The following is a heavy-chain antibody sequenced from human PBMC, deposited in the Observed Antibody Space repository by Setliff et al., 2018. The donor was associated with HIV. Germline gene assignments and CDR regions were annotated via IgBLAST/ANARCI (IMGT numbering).Heavy chain of an antibody. D-gene: IGHD3-3*01. CDR1: GYTFTTHD. V-gene: IGHV1-18*01. CDR2: ISAYNGNT. J-gene: IGHJ6*03. Sequence: ASVKVSCKASGYTFTTHDNTHDINWVRQAPGQGLEWMGWISAYNGNTNYAQKLQGRVTMTTDTSTSTAYMELRSLRSDDTAVYYCAREGLSITIFGVVTLYYMDVWGKGTTVTVSS. CDR3: AREGLSITIFGVVTLYYMDV.